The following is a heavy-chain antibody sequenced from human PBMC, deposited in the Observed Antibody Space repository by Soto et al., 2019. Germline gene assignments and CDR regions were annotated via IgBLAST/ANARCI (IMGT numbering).Heavy chain of an antibody. V-gene: IGHV1-18*01. CDR3: ARAGGLNWNDVADRPHFDY. D-gene: IGHD1-1*01. J-gene: IGHJ4*02. Sequence: QVQLVQSGAEVKKPGASVKVSCKASGYTFTSYGISWVRQAPGQGLEWMGWISAYNGNTNYAQKLQGRVTMTTDTSTSTAYMELRSLGSDDTAVYYCARAGGLNWNDVADRPHFDYWGQGTLVTVSS. CDR2: ISAYNGNT. CDR1: GYTFTSYG.